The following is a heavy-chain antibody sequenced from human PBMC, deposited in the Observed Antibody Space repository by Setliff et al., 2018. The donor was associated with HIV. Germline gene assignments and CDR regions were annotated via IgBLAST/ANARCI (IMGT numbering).Heavy chain of an antibody. CDR1: GGSFSGYY. CDR2: INHSGSA. CDR3: ARVALSVTRTSRRAFDI. Sequence: SETLSLTCAVYGGSFSGYYWSWIRQPPGKGLEWIGEINHSGSANYNPSLKSRLTISVDTSKNQFSLKLSSVTAADTAVYYCARVALSVTRTSRRAFDIWGPGTMVTVSS. D-gene: IGHD2-8*01. J-gene: IGHJ3*02. V-gene: IGHV4-34*01.